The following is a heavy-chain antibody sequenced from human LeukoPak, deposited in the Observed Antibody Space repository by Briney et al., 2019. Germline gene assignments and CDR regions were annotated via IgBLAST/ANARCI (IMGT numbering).Heavy chain of an antibody. CDR2: IYYSGST. CDR1: GGSISSSSYY. J-gene: IGHJ5*02. Sequence: SETLSLTCTVSGGSISSSSYYWGWTRQPPGKGLEWIGSIYYSGSTYYNPSLKSRVTISVDTSKNQFSLKLSSVTAADTAVYYCARGGDYYDSSVVWFDPWGQGTLVTVSS. CDR3: ARGGDYYDSSVVWFDP. V-gene: IGHV4-39*07. D-gene: IGHD3-22*01.